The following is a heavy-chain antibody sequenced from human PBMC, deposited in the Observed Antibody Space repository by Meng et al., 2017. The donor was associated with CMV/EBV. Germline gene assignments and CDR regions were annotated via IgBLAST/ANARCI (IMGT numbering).Heavy chain of an antibody. CDR2: ISSSSSYI. CDR1: GFTFGDYA. V-gene: IGHV3-21*01. Sequence: GESLKISCTSSGFTFGDYAINWVRQAPGKGLEWVSSISSSSSYIYYADSVKGRFTISRDNAKNSLYLQMNSLRAEDTAVYYCAREGNGYGYQLLRTPYYFDYWGQGTLVTVSS. CDR3: AREGNGYGYQLLRTPYYFDY. D-gene: IGHD2-2*01. J-gene: IGHJ4*02.